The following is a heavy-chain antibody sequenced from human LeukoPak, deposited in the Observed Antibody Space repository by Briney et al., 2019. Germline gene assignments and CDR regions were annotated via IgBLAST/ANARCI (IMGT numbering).Heavy chain of an antibody. V-gene: IGHV3-23*01. CDR3: AKEETQYYFDY. Sequence: GGSLRLSCAPSGFTFSRYAMSWVRQAPGKGLDWVSGISGRGGSTYYADSVKGRFTISRDNSKNTLYLQMNSLRAEDTAVYYCAKEETQYYFDYWGQGTLVTVSS. CDR2: ISGRGGST. CDR1: GFTFSRYA. D-gene: IGHD4-11*01. J-gene: IGHJ4*02.